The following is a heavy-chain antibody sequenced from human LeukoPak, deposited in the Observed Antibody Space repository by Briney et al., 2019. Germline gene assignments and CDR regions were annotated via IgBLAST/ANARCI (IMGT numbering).Heavy chain of an antibody. CDR3: ARPARKTYYYDSSGYPFDY. J-gene: IGHJ4*02. CDR2: ISYDGSNK. CDR1: GFTFSSYG. Sequence: GGSLRLSCAASGFTFSSYGMHWVRQAPGKGLEWVAVISYDGSNKYYADSVKGRFTISRDNSKNTLYLQMNSLRAEDTAVYYCARPARKTYYYDSSGYPFDYWGQGTLVTVSS. V-gene: IGHV3-30*03. D-gene: IGHD3-22*01.